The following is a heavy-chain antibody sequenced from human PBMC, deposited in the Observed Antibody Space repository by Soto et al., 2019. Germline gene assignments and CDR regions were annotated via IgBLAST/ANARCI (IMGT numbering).Heavy chain of an antibody. CDR3: ARGGRYCSGGSCPSDYYYYMDV. J-gene: IGHJ6*03. CDR2: INHSGST. D-gene: IGHD2-15*01. Sequence: PSETLSLTCAVYGGSFSGYYWSWIRQPPGKGLEWIGEINHSGSTNYNPSLKSRVTISVDTSKNQFSLKLSSVTAADTAVYYCARGGRYCSGGSCPSDYYYYMDVWGKGTTVTVSS. CDR1: GGSFSGYY. V-gene: IGHV4-34*01.